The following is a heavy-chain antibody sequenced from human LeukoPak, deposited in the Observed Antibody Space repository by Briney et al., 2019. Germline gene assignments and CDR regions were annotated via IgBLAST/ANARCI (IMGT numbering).Heavy chain of an antibody. CDR2: INWNGGST. D-gene: IGHD3-10*01. Sequence: GGSLRLSCAASGFTFDAYGMSWVRQAPGKGLEWVSGINWNGGSTGYADSVKGRFTISRDNAKNSLYLQMNSLRAEDTALYYCAREGPGWFGELSYYYMDVWGKGTTVTVSS. J-gene: IGHJ6*03. V-gene: IGHV3-20*04. CDR3: AREGPGWFGELSYYYMDV. CDR1: GFTFDAYG.